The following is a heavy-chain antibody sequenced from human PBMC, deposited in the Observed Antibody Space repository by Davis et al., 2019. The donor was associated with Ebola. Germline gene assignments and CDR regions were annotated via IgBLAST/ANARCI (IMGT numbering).Heavy chain of an antibody. Sequence: AASVKVSCKVSGGTFSTFAINWVRQAPGQGFEWMGGIIPMFGVPTYAQEFQGRVAISADESTNTVYMKLSSLTSKDKAVYYCARADTNFGMASGAKGPRSPSL. CDR1: GGTFSTFA. CDR2: IIPMFGVP. J-gene: IGHJ6*02. V-gene: IGHV1-69*13. CDR3: ARADTNFGMAS.